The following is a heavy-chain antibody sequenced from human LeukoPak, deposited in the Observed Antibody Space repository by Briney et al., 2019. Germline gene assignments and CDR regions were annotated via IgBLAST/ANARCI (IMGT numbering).Heavy chain of an antibody. Sequence: SVKVSCKASGGSFSSYGISWVRQAPGQGLEWMGGIIPIFGTANYAQKFQGRVTITTDESTSTDYMELSSLRSEDTAVYYCARGFSVRGVMDYWGQGTLVTVSS. V-gene: IGHV1-69*05. CDR3: ARGFSVRGVMDY. CDR2: IIPIFGTA. D-gene: IGHD3-10*01. CDR1: GGSFSSYG. J-gene: IGHJ4*02.